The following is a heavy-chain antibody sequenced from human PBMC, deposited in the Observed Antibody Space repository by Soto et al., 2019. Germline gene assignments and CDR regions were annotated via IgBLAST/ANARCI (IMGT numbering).Heavy chain of an antibody. Sequence: SVKVSCKASGGTFSSYTISWVRQAPGQGLEWMGRIIPILGIANYAQKFQGRVTITADKSTSTAYMELSSLRSEDTAVYYCAREMDGITGTADGNWFDPWGQGTLVTVSS. CDR3: AREMDGITGTADGNWFDP. V-gene: IGHV1-69*04. D-gene: IGHD1-20*01. J-gene: IGHJ5*02. CDR1: GGTFSSYT. CDR2: IIPILGIA.